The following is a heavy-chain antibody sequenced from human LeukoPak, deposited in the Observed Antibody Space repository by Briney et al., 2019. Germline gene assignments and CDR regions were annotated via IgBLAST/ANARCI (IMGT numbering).Heavy chain of an antibody. J-gene: IGHJ4*02. Sequence: PGGSLRLSCAASGFTFSDYYMSWIRQAPGKGLEWVSYISSSGSTIYYADSVKGRFTISRDNAKNSLYLQMNSPRAEDTAVYYCARDRGYCSGGSCYTYFDYWGQGTLVTVSS. CDR3: ARDRGYCSGGSCYTYFDY. V-gene: IGHV3-11*04. D-gene: IGHD2-15*01. CDR1: GFTFSDYY. CDR2: ISSSGSTI.